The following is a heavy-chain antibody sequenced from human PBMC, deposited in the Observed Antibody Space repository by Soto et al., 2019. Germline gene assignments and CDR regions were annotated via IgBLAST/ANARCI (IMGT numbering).Heavy chain of an antibody. J-gene: IGHJ3*02. CDR1: GFSFSDQA. CDR2: ISASGGSI. V-gene: IGHV3-23*01. D-gene: IGHD3-22*01. Sequence: EVQLLESGGDLVQPGGALRLSCVASGFSFSDQAMTWVRQAPGKGLEWISGISASGGSIYYSDSVKGRFTIYRDDSEIRLHLQMNNLRAEDTAVYFCAKVGPFFYDTTGRGSAFDIWGQGTMVTVSS. CDR3: AKVGPFFYDTTGRGSAFDI.